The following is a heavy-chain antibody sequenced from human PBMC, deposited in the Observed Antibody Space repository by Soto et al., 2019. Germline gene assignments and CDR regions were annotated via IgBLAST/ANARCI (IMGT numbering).Heavy chain of an antibody. J-gene: IGHJ4*02. V-gene: IGHV3-23*01. CDR1: GFTFSVYA. CDR2: ISGSGGST. D-gene: IGHD3-9*01. Sequence: PGGSLRLSCAASGFTFSVYAMSWVRQPPGKGPEWVSTISGSGGSTYYADSVKGRFTISRDNSKNTLYLQMNSLRAEDTAVYYCAKPLTTGYYFPFDYWGQGTLVTVSS. CDR3: AKPLTTGYYFPFDY.